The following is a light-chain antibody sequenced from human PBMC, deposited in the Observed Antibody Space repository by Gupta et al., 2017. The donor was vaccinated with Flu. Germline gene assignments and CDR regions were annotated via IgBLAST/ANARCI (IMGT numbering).Light chain of an antibody. J-gene: IGKJ4*01. Sequence: DIVMTQSPDSLAVSLGERATINCKSSKSVLYSSNNKNYLAWYQQKPGQPPKLLIYWASTRESGVPDRFSGSGSGTDFTLTISSLQAEDVAVYFCQQYYGTPITFGGGTKVEIK. CDR2: WAS. CDR3: QQYYGTPIT. V-gene: IGKV4-1*01. CDR1: KSVLYSSNNKNY.